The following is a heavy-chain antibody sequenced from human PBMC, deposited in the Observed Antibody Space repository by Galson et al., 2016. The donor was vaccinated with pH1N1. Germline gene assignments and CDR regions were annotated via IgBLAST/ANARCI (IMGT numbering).Heavy chain of an antibody. V-gene: IGHV5-51*01. D-gene: IGHD4-17*01. CDR3: ARQNDYGDDRGDEAFDF. Sequence: QSGAEVTKPGESLKISCKGSGHKFTRSWIGWVRQMPGKGLEWMGIIYLGGSLIRYRPSFQGQVTISADKSVNIVYLEWGSLKASDTAMYYCARQNDYGDDRGDEAFDFWGQGTMFTVAS. CDR2: IYLGGSLI. CDR1: GHKFTRSW. J-gene: IGHJ3*01.